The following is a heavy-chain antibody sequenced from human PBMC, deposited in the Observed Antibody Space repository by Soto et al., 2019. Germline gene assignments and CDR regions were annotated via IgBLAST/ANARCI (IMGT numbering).Heavy chain of an antibody. Sequence: QVQLVESGGGVVQPGRSLRLSCAASGFTFSSYGMHWVRQAPGKGLEWVAVIWYDGSNKYYADSVKGRFTISRDNSKNTLYLQMNSLRAEDTAVYYCARSHSGSYFSPFDYWGQGTLVTVSS. D-gene: IGHD1-26*01. CDR3: ARSHSGSYFSPFDY. V-gene: IGHV3-33*01. CDR1: GFTFSSYG. J-gene: IGHJ4*02. CDR2: IWYDGSNK.